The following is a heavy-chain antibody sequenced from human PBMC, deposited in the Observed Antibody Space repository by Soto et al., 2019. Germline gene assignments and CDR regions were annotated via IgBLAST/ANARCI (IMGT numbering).Heavy chain of an antibody. CDR2: IIPIFGTA. V-gene: IGHV1-69*13. Sequence: GASVKVSCKASGGTFSSYAISWVRQAPGQGLEWMGGIIPIFGTANYAQKFQGRVTITADESTSTAYMELSSLRSEDTAVYYCATEGRMVEPGYYYYGMDVWGQGTTVTVSS. CDR3: ATEGRMVEPGYYYYGMDV. J-gene: IGHJ6*02. D-gene: IGHD2-15*01. CDR1: GGTFSSYA.